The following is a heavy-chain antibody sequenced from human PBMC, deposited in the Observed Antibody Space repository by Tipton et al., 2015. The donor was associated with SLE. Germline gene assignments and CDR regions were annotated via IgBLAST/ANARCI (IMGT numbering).Heavy chain of an antibody. CDR2: INHSGRT. J-gene: IGHJ4*02. CDR3: ARVRTRVGITIFGVARGYYFDY. V-gene: IGHV4-34*01. D-gene: IGHD3-3*01. CDR1: GGSFSGYY. Sequence: TLSLTCAVYGGSFSGYYWSWIRQPPGKGLEWLGEINHSGRTNYNPSLKSRVTISVDTSKNQFSLKLSSVTAADTAVYYCARVRTRVGITIFGVARGYYFDYWGQGTLVTVSS.